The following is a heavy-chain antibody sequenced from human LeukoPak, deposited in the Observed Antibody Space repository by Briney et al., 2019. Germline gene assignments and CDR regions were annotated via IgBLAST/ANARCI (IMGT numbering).Heavy chain of an antibody. CDR1: GESFSKYY. CDR2: INHSGNT. D-gene: IGHD3-9*01. CDR3: ARVCYDYLLYKGGYYWYHFGMDV. Sequence: SETLSLTCAVYGESFSKYYWSWIRQPPGKGLEWIGEINHSGNTNYNPSLKSRVTISVDTSKNQFSLKMSSVTAADTAAYYCARVCYDYLLYKGGYYWYHFGMDVWGQGTTVTVSS. V-gene: IGHV4-34*01. J-gene: IGHJ6*02.